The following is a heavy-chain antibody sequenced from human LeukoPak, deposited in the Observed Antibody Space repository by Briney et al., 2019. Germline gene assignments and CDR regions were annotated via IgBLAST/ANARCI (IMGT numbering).Heavy chain of an antibody. CDR2: INHSGST. CDR1: GGSFSGYY. D-gene: IGHD5-24*01. Sequence: PSETLSLTCAVYGGSFSGYYWSWIRQPPGKGLEWIGEINHSGSTNYNPSLKSRVTISVDTSKNQFSLKLSSVTAADTAVYYYARGRGRWLQFNYWGQGTLVTVSS. CDR3: ARGRGRWLQFNY. J-gene: IGHJ4*02. V-gene: IGHV4-34*01.